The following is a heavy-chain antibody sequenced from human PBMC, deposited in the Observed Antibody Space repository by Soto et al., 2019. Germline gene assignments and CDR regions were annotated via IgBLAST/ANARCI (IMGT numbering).Heavy chain of an antibody. Sequence: QVQLVQSGAEVKKPGASVKVSCKASGYTFASYAISWMRQAPGQGLEWMGWISAYNGNTNYAQKLQGRVTMTTDTSPSTAYMELRRLRSDDPAVYYCARDPPPPDYWGQGTLVTVSS. CDR2: ISAYNGNT. CDR1: GYTFASYA. V-gene: IGHV1-18*01. CDR3: ARDPPPPDY. J-gene: IGHJ4*02.